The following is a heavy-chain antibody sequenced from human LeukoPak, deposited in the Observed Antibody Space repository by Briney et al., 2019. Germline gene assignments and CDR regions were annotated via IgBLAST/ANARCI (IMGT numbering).Heavy chain of an antibody. Sequence: PGGSLRLSCEASGFTFSNFAMTWVRQAPGKGLEWVSYISSGGNTIYYADSVKGRFTISRDNAKNSLYLQMNSLRAEDTAVYYCAREGTAMVSFDYWGQGTLVTVSS. J-gene: IGHJ4*02. D-gene: IGHD5-18*01. V-gene: IGHV3-48*03. CDR1: GFTFSNFA. CDR2: ISSGGNTI. CDR3: AREGTAMVSFDY.